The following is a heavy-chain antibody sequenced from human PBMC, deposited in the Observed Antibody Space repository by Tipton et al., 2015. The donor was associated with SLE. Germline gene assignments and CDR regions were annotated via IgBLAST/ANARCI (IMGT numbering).Heavy chain of an antibody. J-gene: IGHJ4*02. CDR1: GGSISESTYS. V-gene: IGHV4-39*07. Sequence: TLSLTCTVFGGSISESTYSWDWIRQAPGKGLEWIGSMYFSGNTYYIPFLRSRVTISADTSKNQFSLKLTSVTAADTAVYYCARDPKYWGQGTLVIVSS. CDR3: ARDPKY. CDR2: MYFSGNT.